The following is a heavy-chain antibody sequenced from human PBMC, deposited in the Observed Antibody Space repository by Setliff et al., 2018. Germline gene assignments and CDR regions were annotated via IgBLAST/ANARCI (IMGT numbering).Heavy chain of an antibody. CDR3: ARVPLMIAIRHAFDI. V-gene: IGHV4-59*12. Sequence: SETLSLTCTVSGGSISSYYWSWIRQPPGKRLEWIGYIYYSGSTYYNPSLKSRVTISVDTSKNQFSLKLSSVTAADTAVYYCARVPLMIAIRHAFDIWGQGTMVTVSS. D-gene: IGHD2-21*01. CDR1: GGSISSYY. J-gene: IGHJ3*02. CDR2: IYYSGST.